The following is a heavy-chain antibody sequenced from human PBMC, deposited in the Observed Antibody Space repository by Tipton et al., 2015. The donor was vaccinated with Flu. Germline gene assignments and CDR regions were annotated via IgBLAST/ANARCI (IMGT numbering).Heavy chain of an antibody. Sequence: TLSLTCAVSGGSISTSYWSWLRQPAGKGLEWIGRIFTIGGTNYNPPLQSRVTMSVDTSKNQFSLKLSSVTAADTAVYYCARDLRGYRGYTGGDAFDVWGQGTMVTVSS. D-gene: IGHD5-12*01. V-gene: IGHV4-4*07. CDR1: GGSISTSY. J-gene: IGHJ3*01. CDR3: ARDLRGYRGYTGGDAFDV. CDR2: IFTIGGT.